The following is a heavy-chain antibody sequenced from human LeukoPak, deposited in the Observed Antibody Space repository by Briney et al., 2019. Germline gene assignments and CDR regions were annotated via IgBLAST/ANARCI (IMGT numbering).Heavy chain of an antibody. V-gene: IGHV1-2*02. Sequence: ASVKVSCKASGYTFTGYYMHWVRQAPGQGLEWMGWINPNSGGTNDAQKFQGRVTMTRDTSISTAYMELSRLRSDDTAVYYCATGTAMNYYYYYMDVWGKGTTVTISS. CDR1: GYTFTGYY. CDR3: ATGTAMNYYYYYMDV. CDR2: INPNSGGT. J-gene: IGHJ6*03. D-gene: IGHD5-18*01.